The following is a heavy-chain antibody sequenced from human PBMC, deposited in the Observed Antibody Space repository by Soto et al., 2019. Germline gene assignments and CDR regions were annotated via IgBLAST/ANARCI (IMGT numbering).Heavy chain of an antibody. Sequence: QVQLVQSGAEVKKPGASVKVSCKASGYTFSNYALHWVRQAPGQRLEWMGWINAGNGNTKYSQKFQTRVTITKDTSASTAYMELSSLRSEDTAVYYCVRSTRTRFGELFYWFDPWGQGTLVTVSS. V-gene: IGHV1-3*01. CDR2: INAGNGNT. CDR3: VRSTRTRFGELFYWFDP. D-gene: IGHD3-10*01. J-gene: IGHJ5*02. CDR1: GYTFSNYA.